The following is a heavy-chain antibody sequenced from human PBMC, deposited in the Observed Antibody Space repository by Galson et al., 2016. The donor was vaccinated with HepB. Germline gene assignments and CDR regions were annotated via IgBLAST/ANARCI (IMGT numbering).Heavy chain of an antibody. Sequence: SVKVSCKASGYTFTNNGISWVRQAPGQGPEWMAWISAYSGNTNYAQKLLDRVTLNKDTSASTVYMELRSLRSDDTAMYYCARDRDAALDYWGQGALVTVSS. CDR2: ISAYSGNT. V-gene: IGHV1-18*01. J-gene: IGHJ4*02. CDR1: GYTFTNNG. D-gene: IGHD6-13*01. CDR3: ARDRDAALDY.